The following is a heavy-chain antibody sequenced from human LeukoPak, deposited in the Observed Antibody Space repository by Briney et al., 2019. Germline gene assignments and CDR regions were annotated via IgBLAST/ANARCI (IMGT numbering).Heavy chain of an antibody. J-gene: IGHJ4*02. Sequence: GGSLRLSCAASGFTFSSYWMHWVRQAPGKGLEWVANIKQDGSEKYYVDSVKGRFTISRDNAKNSLYLQLNSLRAEDTAVYYCARDRDYGAGSYYDYWGQGTLVTVSS. CDR2: IKQDGSEK. CDR1: GFTFSSYW. CDR3: ARDRDYGAGSYYDY. D-gene: IGHD3-10*01. V-gene: IGHV3-7*04.